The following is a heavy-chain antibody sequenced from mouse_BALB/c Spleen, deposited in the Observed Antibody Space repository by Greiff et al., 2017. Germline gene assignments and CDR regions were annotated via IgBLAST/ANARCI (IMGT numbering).Heavy chain of an antibody. D-gene: IGHD1-1*01. V-gene: IGHV1-62-2*01. CDR2: FYPGSGSI. J-gene: IGHJ4*01. CDR1: GYTFTEYI. CDR3: ARHGSPYYYGSSGGYAMDY. Sequence: VKLQESGAELVKPGASVKLSCKASGYTFTEYIIHWVKQRSGQGLEWIGWFYPGSGSIKYNEKFKDKATLTADKSSSTVYMELSRLTSEDSAVYFCARHGSPYYYGSSGGYAMDYWGQGTSVTVSS.